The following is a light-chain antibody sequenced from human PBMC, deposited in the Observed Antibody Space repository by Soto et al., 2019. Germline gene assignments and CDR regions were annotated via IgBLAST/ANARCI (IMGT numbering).Light chain of an antibody. Sequence: DIVMTQSPDSLAVSLGERATINCKSSQSVFSNSNNKNYLTWYQQKPGQPPKLLIYWASTRESGVPDRFSGSGSGTDFALTISSLQAEDVAVYYCHQYYSAPWTFGQGTKVEIK. V-gene: IGKV4-1*01. CDR1: QSVFSNSNNKNY. CDR2: WAS. CDR3: HQYYSAPWT. J-gene: IGKJ1*01.